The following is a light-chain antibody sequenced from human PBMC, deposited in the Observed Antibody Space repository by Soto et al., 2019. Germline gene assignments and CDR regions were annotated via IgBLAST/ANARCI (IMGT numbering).Light chain of an antibody. Sequence: QSALTQPRSVSGSPGQSVTISCTGTNSDVGTYNYVSWYQQHPGKAPKLMIYDVTKRPSGVPDRFSGSKSGNTASLTISGLQAGDEADYYCCSYAGRYIYVFGTGTKLTVL. CDR3: CSYAGRYIYV. CDR1: NSDVGTYNY. J-gene: IGLJ1*01. V-gene: IGLV2-11*01. CDR2: DVT.